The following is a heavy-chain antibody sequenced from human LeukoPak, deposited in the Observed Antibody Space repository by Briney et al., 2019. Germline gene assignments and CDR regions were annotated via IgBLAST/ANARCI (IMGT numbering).Heavy chain of an antibody. D-gene: IGHD3-16*01. Sequence: GGSLRLSCAASGFTFSSYTMNWVRQAPGKGLEWVSSISSSSTYIYYADSVKGRFTISRDNAKNSLYLQMNSLRAEDTAVYYCAPGLAFDYWGQGTLVTVSS. CDR3: APGLAFDY. J-gene: IGHJ4*02. CDR1: GFTFSSYT. CDR2: ISSSSTYI. V-gene: IGHV3-21*01.